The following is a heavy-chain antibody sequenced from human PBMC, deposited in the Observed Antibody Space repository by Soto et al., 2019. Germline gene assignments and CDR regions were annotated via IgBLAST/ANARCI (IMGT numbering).Heavy chain of an antibody. CDR1: GFTFSSYG. J-gene: IGHJ4*02. Sequence: ESGGGVVQPGRSLRLSCAASGFTFSSYGMHWVRQAPGKGLEWVAVISYDGSNKYYADSVKGRFTISRDNSKNTLYLQMNSLRAEDTAVYYCAKGADSSGPDYWGQGTLVTVSS. CDR3: AKGADSSGPDY. D-gene: IGHD3-22*01. V-gene: IGHV3-30*18. CDR2: ISYDGSNK.